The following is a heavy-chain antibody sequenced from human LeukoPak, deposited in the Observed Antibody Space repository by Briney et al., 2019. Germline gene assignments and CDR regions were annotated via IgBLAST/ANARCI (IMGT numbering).Heavy chain of an antibody. V-gene: IGHV4-59*08. CDR2: IYYSGST. J-gene: IGHJ4*02. D-gene: IGHD6-19*01. CDR1: GGSISSYY. CDR3: ARAVSGRFDY. Sequence: SETLSLTCTVSGGSISSYYWSWIRQPPVKGLEWTGYIYYSGSTNYNPSLNSRVTISVDTSKNQFSLRLSSVTAADTAIYYCARAVSGRFDYWGQGTLVTVSS.